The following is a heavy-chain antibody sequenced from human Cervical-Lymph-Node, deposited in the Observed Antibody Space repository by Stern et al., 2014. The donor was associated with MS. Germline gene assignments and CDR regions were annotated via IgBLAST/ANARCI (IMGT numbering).Heavy chain of an antibody. J-gene: IGHJ4*02. V-gene: IGHV3-11*01. CDR2: ISSSGSTI. CDR1: GFTFRDSY. D-gene: IGHD2-2*01. CDR3: ARGRTAALGDY. Sequence: QLVQSGGGLVKPGGSLSLSCAASGFTFRDSYMTWVRQAPGKGLEWLSYISSSGSTIYYADSVKGRFTISRDNAKSSLYLQMNSLRAEDTAVYYCARGRTAALGDYWGQGTLVTVSS.